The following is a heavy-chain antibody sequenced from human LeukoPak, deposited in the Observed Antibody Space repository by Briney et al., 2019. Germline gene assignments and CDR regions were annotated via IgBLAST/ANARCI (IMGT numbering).Heavy chain of an antibody. Sequence: SESLSLTCAQHVGSFSGYYWRWIRQPPGKGLGWIVEINHGGSTNYNPSLKSRATISVQASTNQTSRNRSSVTAADTTGCYCARTGRIGLLWFGTTTFDPWGQGTLVTVSS. CDR1: VGSFSGYY. J-gene: IGHJ5*02. V-gene: IGHV4-34*01. CDR2: INHGGST. D-gene: IGHD3-10*01. CDR3: ARTGRIGLLWFGTTTFDP.